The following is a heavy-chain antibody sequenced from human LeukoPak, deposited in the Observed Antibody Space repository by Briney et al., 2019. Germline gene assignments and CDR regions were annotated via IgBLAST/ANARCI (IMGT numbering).Heavy chain of an antibody. D-gene: IGHD2-15*01. CDR2: INWNGGST. V-gene: IGHV3-20*04. CDR3: ARVISTEIGYCSGGSCSRGYYFDY. CDR1: GFTFDDYD. Sequence: GGSLRLSCAASGFTFDDYDMSWVRQAPGKGLEWVPGINWNGGSTGYADSVKGRFTISRDNAKNSLYLQMNSLRAEDTALYYCARVISTEIGYCSGGSCSRGYYFDYWGQGTLVTVSS. J-gene: IGHJ4*02.